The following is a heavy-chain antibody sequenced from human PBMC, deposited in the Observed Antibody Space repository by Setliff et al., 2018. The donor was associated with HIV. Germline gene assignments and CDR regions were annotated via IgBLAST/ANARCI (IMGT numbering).Heavy chain of an antibody. Sequence: SETLSLTCTVSGGSISGHYWSWIRQPPGRGLEWIGEINHSGSTNYNPSLKSRVTMSVDKSKNQFSLKLTSVTAADTAVYYCARLSGDYYYFDYWGQGTLVTVSS. CDR3: ARLSGDYYYFDY. CDR1: GGSISGHY. D-gene: IGHD2-21*02. CDR2: INHSGST. J-gene: IGHJ4*02. V-gene: IGHV4-59*08.